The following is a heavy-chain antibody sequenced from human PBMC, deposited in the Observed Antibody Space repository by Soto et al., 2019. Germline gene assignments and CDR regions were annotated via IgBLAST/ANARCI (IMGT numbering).Heavy chain of an antibody. V-gene: IGHV3-21*01. CDR1: GFTFSSHS. D-gene: IGHD6-13*01. Sequence: GGSLRLSCAASGFTFSSHSMNWVRQAPGRGLEWVSSISNRSRYIYYADSVKGRFIISRDNAKNSLYLQMNSLRDEDTAVYYCARDLEQQLVMTSYYYYGMDVWGQGTTVTVSS. CDR2: ISNRSRYI. CDR3: ARDLEQQLVMTSYYYYGMDV. J-gene: IGHJ6*02.